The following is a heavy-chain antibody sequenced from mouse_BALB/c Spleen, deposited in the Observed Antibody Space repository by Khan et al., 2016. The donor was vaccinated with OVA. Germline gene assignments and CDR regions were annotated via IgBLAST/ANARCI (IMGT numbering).Heavy chain of an antibody. CDR1: GYSITSDYA. V-gene: IGHV3-2*02. Sequence: EVQLQESGPGLVKPSQSLSLTCTVTGYSITSDYAWNWIRQFPGNKLEWMGYISYSGSTSYTPSLKSRISITRDTSKNQFFLQLNSVTTEDTATYFCAGGRTYWGQATLVTVSA. D-gene: IGHD3-3*01. CDR3: AGGRTY. J-gene: IGHJ3*01. CDR2: ISYSGST.